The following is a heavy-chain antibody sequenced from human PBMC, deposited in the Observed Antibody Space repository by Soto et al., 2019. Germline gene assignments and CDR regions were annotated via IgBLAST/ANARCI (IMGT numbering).Heavy chain of an antibody. Sequence: SETLSLTCSVSGASISSYYYTWIRQTPGKGLEWIGYIYLGGSINYNPSFKSRVIISVDTSKNQFSLKLSSVTAADTAVYYCARGLISGYYLYDAFDIWGQGTMVTVSS. CDR1: GASISSYY. CDR2: IYLGGSI. V-gene: IGHV4-59*01. D-gene: IGHD3-22*01. CDR3: ARGLISGYYLYDAFDI. J-gene: IGHJ3*02.